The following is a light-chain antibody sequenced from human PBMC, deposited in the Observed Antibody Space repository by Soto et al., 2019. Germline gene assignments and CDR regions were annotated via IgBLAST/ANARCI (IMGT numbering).Light chain of an antibody. CDR3: QQRFNWPRFT. CDR2: DAY. J-gene: IGKJ2*01. V-gene: IGKV3-11*01. Sequence: EIVLTQSPATLSLSPGERATLSCRASQSVSSYLAWYQQKPGQAPRLLIYDAYNRATGIPARFSGGGSVTDVTLTISSLETEDFAVYYCQQRFNWPRFTFGQGTKLEIK. CDR1: QSVSSY.